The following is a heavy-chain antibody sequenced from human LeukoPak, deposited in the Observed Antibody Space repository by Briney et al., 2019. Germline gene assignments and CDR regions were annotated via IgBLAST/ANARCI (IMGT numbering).Heavy chain of an antibody. J-gene: IGHJ5*02. CDR1: GDSINSYS. Sequence: SETLSLTCIVSGDSINSYSWNWIRQPAGKGLEWIGRIYDTGSTNYNPSLQGRVTLSIDTSKRQFSMKLSSVTAADTAVYYCARRVSEGGGPLRSGDNWLDPWGQGSLVTVSS. CDR2: IYDTGST. CDR3: ARRVSEGGGPLRSGDNWLDP. V-gene: IGHV4-4*07. D-gene: IGHD3-3*01.